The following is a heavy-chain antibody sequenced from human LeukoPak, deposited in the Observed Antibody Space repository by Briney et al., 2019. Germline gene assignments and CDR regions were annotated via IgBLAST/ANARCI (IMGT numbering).Heavy chain of an antibody. V-gene: IGHV3-53*01. CDR2: IYSGGST. CDR3: ARDCSGGSCYHPDAFDI. D-gene: IGHD2-15*01. CDR1: GFTVSGNY. Sequence: PGGSLRLSCAASGFTVSGNYMSWVRQAPGKGLEWVSVIYSGGSTYYADSVKGRFTISRDNSKNTLYLQMNSLRAEDTAVYYCARDCSGGSCYHPDAFDIWGQGTMVTVSS. J-gene: IGHJ3*02.